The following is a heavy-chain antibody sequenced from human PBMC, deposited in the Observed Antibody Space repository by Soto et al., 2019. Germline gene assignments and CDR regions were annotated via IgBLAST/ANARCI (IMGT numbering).Heavy chain of an antibody. Sequence: GGSLRLSCAASGFTFDDYAMHWVRQAPGKGLEWVSGISWNSGSIGYADSVKGRFTISRDNAKNSLYLQMNSLRAEDTALYYCAKDFGGGYCSGGSCYSLDYWGQGTLVTVSS. J-gene: IGHJ4*02. CDR2: ISWNSGSI. CDR3: AKDFGGGYCSGGSCYSLDY. V-gene: IGHV3-9*01. D-gene: IGHD2-15*01. CDR1: GFTFDDYA.